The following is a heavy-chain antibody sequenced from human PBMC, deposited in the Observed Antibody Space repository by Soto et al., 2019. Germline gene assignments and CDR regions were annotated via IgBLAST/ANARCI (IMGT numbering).Heavy chain of an antibody. D-gene: IGHD3-3*01. J-gene: IGHJ6*02. V-gene: IGHV1-8*01. CDR1: GYTFTSYD. CDR2: MNPNSGNT. Sequence: ASVKVSCKASGYTFTSYDINWGRQATGQGLEWMGWMNPNSGNTGYAQKFQGRVTITRNTSISTAYMELSSLRSEDTAVYYCASGGVLRFLEWLLSGYYYYGMDVWGQGTTVTVSS. CDR3: ASGGVLRFLEWLLSGYYYYGMDV.